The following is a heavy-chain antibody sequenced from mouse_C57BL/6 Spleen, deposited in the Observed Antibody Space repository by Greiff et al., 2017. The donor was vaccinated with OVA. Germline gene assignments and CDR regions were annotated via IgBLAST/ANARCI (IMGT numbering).Heavy chain of an antibody. CDR2: ISYDGSN. CDR1: GYSITSGYY. V-gene: IGHV3-6*01. D-gene: IGHD2-2*01. J-gene: IGHJ3*01. Sequence: EVQLVESGPGLVKPSQSLSLTCSVTGYSITSGYYWNWIRQFPGNKLEWMGYISYDGSNNYNPSLKNRISITRDTSKNQFFLKLNSVTTEDTATYSCARAGDGYDPFAYWGQGTLVTVSA. CDR3: ARAGDGYDPFAY.